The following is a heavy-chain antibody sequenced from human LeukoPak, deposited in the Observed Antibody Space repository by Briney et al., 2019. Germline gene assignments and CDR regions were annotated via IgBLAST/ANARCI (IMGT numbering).Heavy chain of an antibody. Sequence: ASVKVSCMASGYTFTSYGISWVRQAPGQGLEWMGWISAYNGNTNYAQKLQGRVTMTTDTSTSTAYMELRSLRSDDTAVYYCARDLIGIAVASGKPYYFDYWGQGTLVTVSS. J-gene: IGHJ4*02. D-gene: IGHD6-19*01. CDR1: GYTFTSYG. V-gene: IGHV1-18*01. CDR2: ISAYNGNT. CDR3: ARDLIGIAVASGKPYYFDY.